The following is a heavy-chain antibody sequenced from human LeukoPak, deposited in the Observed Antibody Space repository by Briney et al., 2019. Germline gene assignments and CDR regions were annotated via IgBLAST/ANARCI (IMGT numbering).Heavy chain of an antibody. J-gene: IGHJ6*03. CDR1: GGTFSSYA. D-gene: IGHD2-2*01. CDR3: ARPDIVLVPAAIDAYYYYYYYMDV. Sequence: SVKVSCKASGGTFSSYAISWVRQAPGQGLEWMGGIIPIFGTANYAQKFQGRVTITADESTSTAYMELSSLRSEDTAVYYCARPDIVLVPAAIDAYYYYYYYMDVWGKGTTVTVSS. V-gene: IGHV1-69*01. CDR2: IIPIFGTA.